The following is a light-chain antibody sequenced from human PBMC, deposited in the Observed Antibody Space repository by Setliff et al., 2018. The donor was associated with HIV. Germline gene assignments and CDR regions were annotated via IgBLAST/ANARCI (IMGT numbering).Light chain of an antibody. CDR3: SSYAITNTLP. Sequence: QSVLTQPASVSGSPGQSITISCTGTSSDVGGYNYVSWYQQHPGKAPKLIIYEVRNGPSGVSNRFSGSKSGNTASLTISGLQAEDEGDYYCSSYAITNTLPFGTGTKGTVL. CDR1: SSDVGGYNY. CDR2: EVR. J-gene: IGLJ1*01. V-gene: IGLV2-14*01.